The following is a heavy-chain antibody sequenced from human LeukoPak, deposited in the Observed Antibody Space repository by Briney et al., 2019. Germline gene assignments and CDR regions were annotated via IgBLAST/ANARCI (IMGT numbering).Heavy chain of an antibody. CDR1: GFTFSSYA. Sequence: GGSLRLSCAASGFTFSSYAMNWVRQVPGKGLEWVSVISGSGGSTYYADSVKGRFTISRDNSKNTLYLQMNNVRAEDTAVYYCARVTSDEWLGELFFWGQGTMVTVSS. CDR3: ARVTSDEWLGELFF. J-gene: IGHJ3*01. V-gene: IGHV3-23*01. CDR2: ISGSGGST. D-gene: IGHD3-10*01.